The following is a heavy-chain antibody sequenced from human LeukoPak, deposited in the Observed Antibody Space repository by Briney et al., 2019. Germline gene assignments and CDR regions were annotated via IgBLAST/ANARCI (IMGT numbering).Heavy chain of an antibody. CDR2: INQDGSEK. CDR3: ARDGAIGGDY. V-gene: IGHV3-7*01. D-gene: IGHD1-26*01. CDR1: GFTFSTYC. J-gene: IGHJ4*02. Sequence: GGSLRLSCAASGFTFSTYCMSWVRQAPGKGLEWVANINQDGSEKYYVDSVKGRFTISRDNAKNSLYLQMNSLRAEDTAVYYCARDGAIGGDYWGQGTLVTVSS.